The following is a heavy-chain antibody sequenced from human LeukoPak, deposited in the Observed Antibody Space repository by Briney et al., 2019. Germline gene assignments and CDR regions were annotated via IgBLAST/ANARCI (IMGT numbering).Heavy chain of an antibody. J-gene: IGHJ4*02. Sequence: SETLSLTCAVYGGSFSGYYWSWIRQPPGKGLEWIGEINHSGSTNYNPSLKSRVTISVDTSKNQFSLKLSSVTAADTAVYHCARSGATVTTGDWGQGTLVTVSS. CDR3: ARSGATVTTGD. D-gene: IGHD4-17*01. V-gene: IGHV4-34*01. CDR2: INHSGST. CDR1: GGSFSGYY.